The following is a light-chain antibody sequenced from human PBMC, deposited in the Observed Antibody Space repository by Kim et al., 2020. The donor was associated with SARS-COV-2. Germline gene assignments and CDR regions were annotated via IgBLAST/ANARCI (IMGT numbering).Light chain of an antibody. CDR1: QSVNRH. CDR3: QQYDSYST. J-gene: IGKJ1*01. CDR2: TAS. Sequence: SASVGDRVTITGRASQSVNRHLAWYQQKPGKAPNLLIYTASTLQSGVPSRFSGSGSGTEFTLTISSLQPDDFATYYCQQYDSYSTFGQGTKVDIK. V-gene: IGKV1-5*01.